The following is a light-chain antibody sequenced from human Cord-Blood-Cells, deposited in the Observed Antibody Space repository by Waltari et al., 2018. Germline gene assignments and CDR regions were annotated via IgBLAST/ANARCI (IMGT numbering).Light chain of an antibody. Sequence: QSALTQPPSASGSPGQSVTIPCTGTSSAVGGYNYVSWYQQHPGKAPKLMIYEVSKRPSGAPDRFSGSKSGNTASLTVSGLQAEDEADYYCSSYAGSNNWVFGGGTKLTVL. CDR1: SSAVGGYNY. CDR3: SSYAGSNNWV. CDR2: EVS. J-gene: IGLJ3*02. V-gene: IGLV2-8*01.